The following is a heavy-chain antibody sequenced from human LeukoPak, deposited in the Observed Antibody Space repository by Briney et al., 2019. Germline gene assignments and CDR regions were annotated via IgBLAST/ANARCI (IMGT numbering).Heavy chain of an antibody. V-gene: IGHV3-48*03. CDR3: ARDYDSSGYYDPH. CDR1: GFTFSSYE. CDR2: ISSSGSTI. J-gene: IGHJ4*02. D-gene: IGHD3-22*01. Sequence: TGGSLRLSCAASGFTFSSYEMNWVRQAPGKGLEWVSYISSSGSTIYYADSVKGRFTISRDNAKNSLYLQMNSLRAEDTAVYYCARDYDSSGYYDPHWGQGTLVTVSS.